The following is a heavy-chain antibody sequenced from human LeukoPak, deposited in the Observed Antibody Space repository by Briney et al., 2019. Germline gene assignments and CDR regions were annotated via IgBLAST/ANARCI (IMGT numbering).Heavy chain of an antibody. D-gene: IGHD3-16*01. CDR1: GGSINPYY. CDR2: ISYSGST. V-gene: IGHV4-59*01. Sequence: SETLSLTCTVSGGSINPYYWSWIRQPPGKGLEWIGYISYSGSTNYNPSLKSRVTISIDTSRNQFSLRLNSVTAADTAVYYCARDSRGGGPDFDYWGQGTLVTVSS. J-gene: IGHJ4*02. CDR3: ARDSRGGGPDFDY.